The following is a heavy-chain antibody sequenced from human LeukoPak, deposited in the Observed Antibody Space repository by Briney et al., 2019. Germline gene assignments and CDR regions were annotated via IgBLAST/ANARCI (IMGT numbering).Heavy chain of an antibody. Sequence: PSEALSLTCTVSGGSVSSGSYYWSWIRQPPGKGLEWIGYIYYSGSTNYNPSLKSRVTISVDTSKNQFSLKLSSVTAADTAVYYCARDPYGVPRYFDYWGQGTLVTASS. CDR1: GGSVSSGSYY. D-gene: IGHD4-17*01. CDR2: IYYSGST. J-gene: IGHJ4*02. V-gene: IGHV4-61*01. CDR3: ARDPYGVPRYFDY.